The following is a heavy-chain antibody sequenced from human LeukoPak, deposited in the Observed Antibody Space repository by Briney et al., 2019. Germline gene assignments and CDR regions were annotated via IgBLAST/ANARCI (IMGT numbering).Heavy chain of an antibody. J-gene: IGHJ6*03. CDR1: GYTFTNYY. Sequence: ASVKVSCKASGYTFTNYYIHWVRQAPGQGLECMGIINPSGGSTSYAQKLQGRVTMTTDTSTSTAYMELRSLRSDDTAVYYCARYSHIWFGETVNENYYMDVWGKGTTVTIS. CDR2: INPSGGST. D-gene: IGHD3-10*01. V-gene: IGHV1-46*01. CDR3: ARYSHIWFGETVNENYYMDV.